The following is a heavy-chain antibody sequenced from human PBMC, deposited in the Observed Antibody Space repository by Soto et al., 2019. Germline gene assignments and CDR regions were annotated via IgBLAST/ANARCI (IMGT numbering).Heavy chain of an antibody. J-gene: IGHJ4*02. V-gene: IGHV3-21*04. CDR2: ITSSSSFI. D-gene: IGHD3-9*01. CDR3: AKVLDYDILTGYYDY. CDR1: GFTFSSYS. Sequence: PGGSLRLSCAASGFTFSSYSMNWVRQAPGKGLEWVSSITSSSSFIFYADAVKGRFAISRDNAKNSLYLQMNSLRAEDTAVYYCAKVLDYDILTGYYDYWGQGTLVTVSS.